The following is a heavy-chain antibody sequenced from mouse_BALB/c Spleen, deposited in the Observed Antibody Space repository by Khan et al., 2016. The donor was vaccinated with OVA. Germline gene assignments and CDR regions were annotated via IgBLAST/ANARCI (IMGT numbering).Heavy chain of an antibody. CDR3: ARWGLRCNFDY. Sequence: QVQLQQSGAELAKPGASVTMSCKASGYTFINYWILWVKQRLGQGLEWLGYIIPRTGYTEYNQNFNDKATLTADKSSSTAYMHLSSLTSEDSAGYYCARWGLRCNFDYGGQGTTLTVSS. V-gene: IGHV1-7*01. CDR1: GYTFINYW. CDR2: IIPRTGYT. J-gene: IGHJ2*01. D-gene: IGHD1-1*01.